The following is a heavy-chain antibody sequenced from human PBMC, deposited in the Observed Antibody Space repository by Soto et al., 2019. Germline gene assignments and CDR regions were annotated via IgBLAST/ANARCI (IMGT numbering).Heavy chain of an antibody. D-gene: IGHD3-9*01. CDR1: GFTFSSYA. J-gene: IGHJ4*02. CDR2: IRDSGGSI. Sequence: GGSLRLSCAASGFTFSSYAMNWFRQAPGKGLEWVSAIRDSGGSIYYADSVRGRFTISRDNSKNTLYLQMNSLRAEDTAVYYCAKDRLLRYFDWALDYWGQGTLVTVSS. CDR3: AKDRLLRYFDWALDY. V-gene: IGHV3-23*01.